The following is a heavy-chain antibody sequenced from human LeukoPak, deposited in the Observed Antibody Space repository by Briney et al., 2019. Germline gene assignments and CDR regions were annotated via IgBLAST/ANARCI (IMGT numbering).Heavy chain of an antibody. CDR3: VTRYCSSTSCYAFDS. Sequence: GGSLRLSCGASGLTFSTYSMNWVRQAPGKGLEWVSSISSSGGSIFYADSVKGRFTISRDNAKNSLYLQMNSLRAEDTAVYYCVTRYCSSTSCYAFDSWGQGTLVTVSS. D-gene: IGHD2-2*01. CDR2: ISSSGGSI. V-gene: IGHV3-21*01. CDR1: GLTFSTYS. J-gene: IGHJ4*02.